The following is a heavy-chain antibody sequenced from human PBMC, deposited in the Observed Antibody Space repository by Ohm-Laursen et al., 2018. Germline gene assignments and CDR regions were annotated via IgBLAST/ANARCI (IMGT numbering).Heavy chain of an antibody. D-gene: IGHD4-17*01. J-gene: IGHJ4*02. Sequence: SETLSLTCTVSGGSLSNYYWNWVRQPAGKGLEWMGRIYYSGSTNYNPSLKSRVTMSVDTSNNKFSLKLNSVTAADTAVYYCARGDYGDLFDYWGQGTLVTVSS. V-gene: IGHV4-4*07. CDR1: GGSLSNYY. CDR3: ARGDYGDLFDY. CDR2: IYYSGST.